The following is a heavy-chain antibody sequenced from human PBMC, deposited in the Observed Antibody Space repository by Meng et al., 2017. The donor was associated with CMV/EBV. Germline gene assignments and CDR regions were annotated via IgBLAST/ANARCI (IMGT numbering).Heavy chain of an antibody. CDR3: ARVESAQLGTPPYDY. V-gene: IGHV1-2*02. CDR1: GYTFTGYY. Sequence: ASAQVSCKASGYTFTGYYMHWVRQAPGQGLEWMGWINPNSGGTNYAQKFQGRVTMTRDTSISTAYMELSRLRSDDTAAYYCARVESAQLGTPPYDYWGQGTLVTVSS. D-gene: IGHD7-27*01. J-gene: IGHJ4*02. CDR2: INPNSGGT.